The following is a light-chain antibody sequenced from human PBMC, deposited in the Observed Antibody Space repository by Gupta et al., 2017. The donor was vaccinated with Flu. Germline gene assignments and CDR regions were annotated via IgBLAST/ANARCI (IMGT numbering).Light chain of an antibody. CDR2: EGS. Sequence: MSISCTGTSCDFGSYVLVSWYQQHPGKAPKRVIYEGSQRPSGMSDRFSGSKSGSTASLTISGLQAEDEADYYCCTYAGSTTSVVFGGGTKLTVL. CDR3: CTYAGSTTSVV. CDR1: SCDFGSYVL. J-gene: IGLJ2*01. V-gene: IGLV2-23*01.